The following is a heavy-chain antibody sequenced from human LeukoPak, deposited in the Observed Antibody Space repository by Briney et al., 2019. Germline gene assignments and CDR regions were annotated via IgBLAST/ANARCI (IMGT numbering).Heavy chain of an antibody. CDR3: ARGYAVRGSNP. CDR2: INHSGST. Sequence: SETLSLTCTVSGGSISRSRDYWGWIRQPPGKGLEWIGEINHSGSTNYNPSLKSRVTISVDTSKNQFSLKLSSVTAADTAVYYCARGYAVRGSNPWGQGTLVTVSS. CDR1: GGSISRSRDY. D-gene: IGHD3-10*01. J-gene: IGHJ5*02. V-gene: IGHV4-39*07.